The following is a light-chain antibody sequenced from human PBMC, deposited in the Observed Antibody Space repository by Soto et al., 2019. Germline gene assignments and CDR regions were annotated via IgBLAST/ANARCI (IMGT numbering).Light chain of an antibody. CDR2: EVN. V-gene: IGLV2-8*01. J-gene: IGLJ1*01. Sequence: QSALTQPPSASGSPGQSVAISCTGTSSDVGGYNYVSWYQQHPGKAPKLMIYEVNKRPSGVPDRSSGSKSGNTASLTVSGLQAEDEADYYCSSYAGSGNVFGTGTKLTVL. CDR1: SSDVGGYNY. CDR3: SSYAGSGNV.